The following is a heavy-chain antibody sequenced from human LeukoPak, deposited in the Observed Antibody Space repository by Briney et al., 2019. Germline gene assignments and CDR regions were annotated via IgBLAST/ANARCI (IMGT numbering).Heavy chain of an antibody. D-gene: IGHD6-6*01. Sequence: SVKVSCKVSGGTFSDSTLSWVRQVPGQGLEWMGGIISISGSPNYAQRFQGRVTFTTDEFTSTAYMELRSLTSEDTAVYYCAGDFQAARRHMFEFWGQGSLVTVSS. CDR1: GGTFSDST. CDR3: AGDFQAARRHMFEF. V-gene: IGHV1-69*05. CDR2: IISISGSP. J-gene: IGHJ4*02.